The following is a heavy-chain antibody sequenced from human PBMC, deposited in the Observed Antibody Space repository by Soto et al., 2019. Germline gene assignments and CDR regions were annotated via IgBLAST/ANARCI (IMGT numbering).Heavy chain of an antibody. CDR1: GGPFSSYA. J-gene: IGHJ4*02. Sequence: SVKVCSKASGGPFSSYAISLVRQAPGQGLEWTRGMINIFRTSNYSQKFHGRVTITADESTSKAYMELSSLRSEDTAVYYCAREVGAIKFDYWGQGTLVTSPQ. CDR3: AREVGAIKFDY. V-gene: IGHV1-69*13. D-gene: IGHD1-26*01. CDR2: MINIFRTS.